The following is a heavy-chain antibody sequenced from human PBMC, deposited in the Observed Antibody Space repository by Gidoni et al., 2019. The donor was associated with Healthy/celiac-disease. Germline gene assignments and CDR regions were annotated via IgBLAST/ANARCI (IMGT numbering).Heavy chain of an antibody. CDR2: IYYSGST. D-gene: IGHD6-19*01. CDR1: GGSISSSSYY. V-gene: IGHV4-39*01. CDR3: ARQLYSSGWYWFDP. Sequence: QLQLQESGPGLGKPSETLSLNCTVSGGSISSSSYYWGWIRQPPGKGLEWIGSIYYSGSTYYNPSLTSRVPISVDTSKNQFSLKLSSVTAADTAVYYCARQLYSSGWYWFDPWGQGTLVTVSS. J-gene: IGHJ5*02.